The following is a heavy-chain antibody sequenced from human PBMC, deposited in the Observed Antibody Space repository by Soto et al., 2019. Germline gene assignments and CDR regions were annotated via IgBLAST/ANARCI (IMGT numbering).Heavy chain of an antibody. CDR3: AKIYDSSGYYQFDY. V-gene: IGHV3-30*18. D-gene: IGHD3-22*01. CDR2: ISYDGSNK. J-gene: IGHJ4*02. CDR1: GFTFSSYG. Sequence: GGSLRLSCAASGFTFSSYGMHWVRQAPGKGLEWVAVISYDGSNKYYADSVKGRFTISRDNSKNTLYLQMNSLRAEDKAVYYCAKIYDSSGYYQFDYWGQGTLVTVSS.